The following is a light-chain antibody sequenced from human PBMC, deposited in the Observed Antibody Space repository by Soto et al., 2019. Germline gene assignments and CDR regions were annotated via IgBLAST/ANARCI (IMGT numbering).Light chain of an antibody. J-gene: IGKJ1*01. V-gene: IGKV1-5*01. CDR1: QSISSW. CDR2: DAS. Sequence: DIQLTQSPSTLSASVRDRITLTCRASQSISSWLAWYQQKPGKAPKLLIYDASSLESGVPSRFSGSGSGTEFTLTISSLQPDDFATYYCQQYNSYWTFGQGTKVDIK. CDR3: QQYNSYWT.